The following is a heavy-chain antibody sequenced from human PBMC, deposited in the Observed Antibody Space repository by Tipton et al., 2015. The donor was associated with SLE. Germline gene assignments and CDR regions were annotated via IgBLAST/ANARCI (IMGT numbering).Heavy chain of an antibody. CDR2: INPGGGV. V-gene: IGHV4-34*01. CDR1: GGSFSGYN. Sequence: TLSLTCAVYGGSFSGYNWAWIRLPPGKGLEWIGEINPGGGVNLNPSLEGRVTISLDTSNNQFSLRLSSVTAADTAVYFCARGVPLNYYYYYYIDVWGRGTTVTVSS. J-gene: IGHJ6*03. CDR3: ARGVPLNYYYYYYIDV.